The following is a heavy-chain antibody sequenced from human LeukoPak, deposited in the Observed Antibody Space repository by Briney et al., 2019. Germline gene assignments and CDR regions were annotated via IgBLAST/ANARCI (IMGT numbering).Heavy chain of an antibody. Sequence: PGGSLRLSCAASGFTFSSYSMNWVRQAPGKGLEWVSYISSSSSTIYYADSVKGRFTISRDNAKNSLYLKMNRLRAEDTAVYYCARGAVAGTDYWGQGTLVTVSS. CDR2: ISSSSSTI. D-gene: IGHD6-19*01. V-gene: IGHV3-48*01. J-gene: IGHJ4*02. CDR1: GFTFSSYS. CDR3: ARGAVAGTDY.